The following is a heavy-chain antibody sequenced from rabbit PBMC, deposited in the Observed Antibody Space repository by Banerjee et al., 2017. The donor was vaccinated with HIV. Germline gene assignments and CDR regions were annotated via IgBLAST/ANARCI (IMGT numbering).Heavy chain of an antibody. CDR1: GFSFSSGYD. Sequence: QEQLEESGGGLVKPGASLTLTCKASGFSFSSGYDMCWVRQAPGKGLEWIACIYAGSSGSTYYASWAKGRFTISKTSSTTVTLQMTSLTAADTATYFCARGGIDYASSSGYAYAVTRLDLWGQGTLVTVS. CDR2: IYAGSSGST. D-gene: IGHD1-1*01. V-gene: IGHV1S45*01. J-gene: IGHJ3*01. CDR3: ARGGIDYASSSGYAYAVTRLDL.